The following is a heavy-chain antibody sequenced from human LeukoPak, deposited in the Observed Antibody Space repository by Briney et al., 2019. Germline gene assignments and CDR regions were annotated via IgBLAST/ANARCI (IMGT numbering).Heavy chain of an antibody. J-gene: IGHJ6*02. CDR3: ASLGIPDKYSGSTGMDV. V-gene: IGHV4-34*01. CDR2: INHSGST. D-gene: IGHD1-26*01. CDR1: GGSFSGYY. Sequence: SETLSLTCAVYGGSFSGYYWSWIRQPPGKGLEWIGEINHSGSTNYNPSLKSRVTISVDTSKNQFSLKLSSVTAADTAVYYCASLGIPDKYSGSTGMDVWGQGTTVTVSS.